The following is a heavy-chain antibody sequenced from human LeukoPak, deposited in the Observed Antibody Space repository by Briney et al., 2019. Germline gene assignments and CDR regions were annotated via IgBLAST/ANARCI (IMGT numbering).Heavy chain of an antibody. CDR3: ARGTLGSSWYLYYFDY. CDR1: GYTFTSYY. CDR2: ISAYNGNT. Sequence: EASVKVSCKASGYTFTSYYMHWVRQAPGQGLEWMGWISAYNGNTNYAQKLQGRVTMTTDTSTSTAYMELRSLRSDGTAVYYCARGTLGSSWYLYYFDYWGQGTLVTVSS. D-gene: IGHD6-13*01. V-gene: IGHV1-18*04. J-gene: IGHJ4*02.